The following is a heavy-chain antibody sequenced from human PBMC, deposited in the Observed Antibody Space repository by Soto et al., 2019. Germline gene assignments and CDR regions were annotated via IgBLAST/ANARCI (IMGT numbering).Heavy chain of an antibody. D-gene: IGHD4-17*01. V-gene: IGHV3-30*18. Sequence: QVQLVESGGGVVQPGRSLRLSCAASGFTFSSYGMHWVRQAPGKGLEWVAVISYDGSNKYYADSVKGRFTISRDNSKNTLYLQMNSLRAEDTAVYYCAKDRATVTLYYYYGMDVWGQGTTATVSS. CDR3: AKDRATVTLYYYYGMDV. J-gene: IGHJ6*02. CDR2: ISYDGSNK. CDR1: GFTFSSYG.